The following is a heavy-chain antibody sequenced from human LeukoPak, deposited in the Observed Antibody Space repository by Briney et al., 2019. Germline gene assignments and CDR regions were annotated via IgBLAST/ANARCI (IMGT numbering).Heavy chain of an antibody. CDR2: MNPNSGNT. J-gene: IGHJ4*02. CDR1: GYTFTSYD. V-gene: IGHV1-8*01. Sequence: ASVKVSCEASGYTFTSYDTNWVRQAPGQGLEGMGWMNPNSGNTDYAQKFQGRVTMTRNTSISTAYMELSSLRSEDTAVYYCARGIYGDYEGDYWGQGTLVTVSS. CDR3: ARGIYGDYEGDY. D-gene: IGHD4-17*01.